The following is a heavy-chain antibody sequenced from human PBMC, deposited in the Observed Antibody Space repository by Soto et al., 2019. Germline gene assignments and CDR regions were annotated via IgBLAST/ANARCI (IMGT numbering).Heavy chain of an antibody. D-gene: IGHD2-2*01. Sequence: ASVKVSCKASGGTFSSYTINWVRQAPGQGLEWMGRIIPILGIANYAQKFQGRVTITADKSTSTAYMELSSLRSEDTAVYYCARDRRSWEGYCSSTSCYQGFDPWGQGTLVTVSS. CDR3: ARDRRSWEGYCSSTSCYQGFDP. CDR1: GGTFSSYT. V-gene: IGHV1-69*04. CDR2: IIPILGIA. J-gene: IGHJ5*02.